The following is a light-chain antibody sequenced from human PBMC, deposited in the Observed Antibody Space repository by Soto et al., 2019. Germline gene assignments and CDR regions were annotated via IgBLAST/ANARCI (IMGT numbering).Light chain of an antibody. V-gene: IGKV3-15*01. Sequence: EIVMTQSPATLSVSPGERATLSCRASQSVSRNLAWYQQKPGQAPRLLIYGASTRATGIPARFSGSGSGTEFTLTISSLQSEDFAVYYCQQYNNWPPGTFGQGTKVDIK. CDR3: QQYNNWPPGT. CDR1: QSVSRN. CDR2: GAS. J-gene: IGKJ1*01.